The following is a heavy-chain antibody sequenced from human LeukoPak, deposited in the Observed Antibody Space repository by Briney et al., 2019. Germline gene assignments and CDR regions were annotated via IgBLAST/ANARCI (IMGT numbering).Heavy chain of an antibody. V-gene: IGHV1-2*02. CDR2: INPNSGGT. Sequence: GASVKVSCKASGYTFTGYYMHWVRQAPGQGLEWMGWINPNSGGTNYAQKFQGRVTMTRDTSISTAYMELSRLRSDDTAVYHCARNGRYFDWLLLDDAFDIWGQGTMVTVSS. J-gene: IGHJ3*02. CDR1: GYTFTGYY. CDR3: ARNGRYFDWLLLDDAFDI. D-gene: IGHD3-9*01.